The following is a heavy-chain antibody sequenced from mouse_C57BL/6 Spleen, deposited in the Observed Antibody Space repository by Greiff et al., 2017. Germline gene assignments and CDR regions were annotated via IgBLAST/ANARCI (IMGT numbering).Heavy chain of an antibody. CDR1: GFSLTSYG. J-gene: IGHJ4*01. V-gene: IGHV2-5*01. D-gene: IGHD4-1*01. CDR3: AKTANWDVEVSFYYYAMDY. CDR2: IWRGGST. Sequence: QVQLKESGPGLVQPSQSLSITCTVSGFSLTSYGVHWVRQSPGKGLEWLGVIWRGGSTDYNAAFMSRLSITKDNSKSQVFFKMNSLQADDTAIYYCAKTANWDVEVSFYYYAMDYWGQGTSVTVSS.